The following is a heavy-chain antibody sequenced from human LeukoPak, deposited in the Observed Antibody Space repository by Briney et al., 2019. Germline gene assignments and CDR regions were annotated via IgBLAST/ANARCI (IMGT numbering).Heavy chain of an antibody. J-gene: IGHJ4*02. CDR3: ARDLGYYRADY. CDR2: IKQDGSEK. D-gene: IGHD1-26*01. Sequence: GGSLRLSCAASGFTFSSYWLSWVRQAPGKGLEWVANIKQDGSEKLYVDSVKGRFIISRDNAKNSLYLHMNSLRAEDTAVYYCARDLGYYRADYWGQGTLVTVSS. CDR1: GFTFSSYW. V-gene: IGHV3-7*04.